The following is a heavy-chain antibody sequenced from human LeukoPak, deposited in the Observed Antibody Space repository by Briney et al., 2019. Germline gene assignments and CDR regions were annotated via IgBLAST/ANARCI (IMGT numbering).Heavy chain of an antibody. V-gene: IGHV1-69*13. Sequence: SVKVSCKASGGTFSSYAISWVRQAPGQGLEWMGGIIPIFGTANYAQKFQGRVTITADESTSTAYMELSSPRSEDTAVYYCARVSSVYYDFWSGPDAYFDYWGQGTLVTVSS. D-gene: IGHD3-3*01. CDR2: IIPIFGTA. CDR3: ARVSSVYYDFWSGPDAYFDY. J-gene: IGHJ4*02. CDR1: GGTFSSYA.